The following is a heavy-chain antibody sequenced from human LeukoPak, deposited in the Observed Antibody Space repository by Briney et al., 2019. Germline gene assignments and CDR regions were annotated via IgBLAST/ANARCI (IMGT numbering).Heavy chain of an antibody. J-gene: IGHJ4*02. Sequence: GGSLRLSCAASGFTLSSYSVNWVRQAPGKGLEWVSSISSSSSYIYYADSVKGRFTISRDNAKNSLYLQMNSLRAEDTAVYYCARDHHSSGWSRGFDYWGQGTLVTVSS. V-gene: IGHV3-21*01. D-gene: IGHD6-19*01. CDR2: ISSSSSYI. CDR3: ARDHHSSGWSRGFDY. CDR1: GFTLSSYS.